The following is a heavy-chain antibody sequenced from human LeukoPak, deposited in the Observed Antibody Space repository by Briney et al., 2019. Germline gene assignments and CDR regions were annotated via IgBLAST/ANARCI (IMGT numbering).Heavy chain of an antibody. CDR3: ARDSTYYYDAGGSGPLYFDY. J-gene: IGHJ4*02. CDR1: GFTFSNYA. Sequence: GGSLRLSCAASGFTFSNYAMHWVRQAPGKGREWVSLISSGGTYAYYADSVKGRLTLSIENSKNTVYLQLNSLRAEETAVYHCARDSTYYYDAGGSGPLYFDYWSQGTLVTVSS. CDR2: ISSGGTYA. D-gene: IGHD3-10*01. V-gene: IGHV3-30*01.